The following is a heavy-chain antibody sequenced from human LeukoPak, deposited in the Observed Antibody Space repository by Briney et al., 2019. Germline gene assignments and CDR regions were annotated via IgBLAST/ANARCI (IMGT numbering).Heavy chain of an antibody. CDR3: TTAFRLGY. V-gene: IGHV3-15*01. CDR2: IKSKTDGGTT. CDR1: GFTFSNAW. Sequence: GGSLRLSCAASGFTFSNAWMSWVRQAPGKGLEWVSRIKSKTDGGTTDYAAPVKGRFTISRDDSKNTLYLQMNSLKTEDTAVYYCTTAFRLGYWGQGTLVTVSS. J-gene: IGHJ4*02. D-gene: IGHD6-19*01.